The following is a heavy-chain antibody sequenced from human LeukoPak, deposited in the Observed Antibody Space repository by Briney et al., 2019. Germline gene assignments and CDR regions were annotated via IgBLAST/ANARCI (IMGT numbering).Heavy chain of an antibody. CDR3: ARDGGTVVIHNWFDP. Sequence: ASVKVSCKASGFTFTGYYMNWVRQAPGQGLEWMGIINPSGGSTSYAQKFQGRVTMTRDTSTSTVYMELSSLRSEDTAVYYCARDGGTVVIHNWFDPWGQGTLVTVSS. CDR2: INPSGGST. CDR1: GFTFTGYY. J-gene: IGHJ5*02. D-gene: IGHD4-23*01. V-gene: IGHV1-46*01.